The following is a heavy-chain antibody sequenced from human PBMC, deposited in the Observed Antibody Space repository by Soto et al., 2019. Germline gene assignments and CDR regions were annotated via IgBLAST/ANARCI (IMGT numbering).Heavy chain of an antibody. V-gene: IGHV1-18*01. Sequence: QVQLVQSGAEVKKPGASVKVSCKASGYTLNTYGITWVRQAPGQGLEWMGWISANNDHTNYQKKLQGRVTMTTDTSTSTSFMELRSLTSDDTAVYYCARGTYFDYWGQGTLVTVSS. J-gene: IGHJ4*02. CDR1: GYTLNTYG. CDR2: ISANNDHT. CDR3: ARGTYFDY.